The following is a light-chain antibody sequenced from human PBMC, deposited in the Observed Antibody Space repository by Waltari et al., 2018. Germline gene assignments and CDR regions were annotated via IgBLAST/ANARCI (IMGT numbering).Light chain of an antibody. CDR1: SLRRFY. V-gene: IGLV3-19*01. CDR3: HSRDTSSTRV. CDR2: GQN. J-gene: IGLJ2*01. Sequence: LGQTVRITCQGDSLRRFYASWYQQRPGQAPILVLYGQNNRPSGIPDRFSGSTSGNTASLTITGAQAEDEADYYCHSRDTSSTRVFGGGTRLTV.